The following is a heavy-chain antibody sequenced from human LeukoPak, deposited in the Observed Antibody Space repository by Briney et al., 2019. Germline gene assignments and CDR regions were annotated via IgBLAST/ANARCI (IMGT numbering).Heavy chain of an antibody. J-gene: IGHJ5*02. V-gene: IGHV3-74*01. CDR3: VRGRPSTWS. CDR2: INDDGSDT. Sequence: GGSLRLSCAASGFTFKLYWMHWVRQVPGKRPVWVSRINDDGSDTIYADSVRGRFTISRDDAKNTVYLQMNNLRAEDPAVYYCVRGRPSTWSWGQGPLVTVSS. D-gene: IGHD2-15*01. CDR1: GFTFKLYW.